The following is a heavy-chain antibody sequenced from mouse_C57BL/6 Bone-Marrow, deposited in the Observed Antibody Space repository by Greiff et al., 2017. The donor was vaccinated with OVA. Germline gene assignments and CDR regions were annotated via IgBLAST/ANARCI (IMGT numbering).Heavy chain of an antibody. CDR3: ARDYDYDGAWFAC. D-gene: IGHD2-4*01. CDR1: GYTFTSYD. J-gene: IGHJ3*01. V-gene: IGHV1-85*01. CDR2: IYPRDGST. Sequence: QVQLKESGPELVKPGASVKLSCKASGYTFTSYDINWVKQRPGQGLEWIGWIYPRDGSTKYNEKFKGKATLTVDTSSSTAYMELHSLTSEDSAVYFCARDYDYDGAWFACWGQGTLVTVSA.